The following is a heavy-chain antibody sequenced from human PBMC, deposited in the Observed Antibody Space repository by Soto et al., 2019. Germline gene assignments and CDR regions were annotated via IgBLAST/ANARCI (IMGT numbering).Heavy chain of an antibody. CDR2: TIPILGTA. J-gene: IGHJ6*02. CDR3: ARGNALDI. CDR1: GGTFSSFA. Sequence: SVKVSCKASGGTFSSFAINWVRQAPGQGPEWMGGTIPILGTADYAQKFQGRVTIIADETTNTASLELTSLRSEDTAVYYRARGNALDIWGQGTTVTVSS. V-gene: IGHV1-69*13.